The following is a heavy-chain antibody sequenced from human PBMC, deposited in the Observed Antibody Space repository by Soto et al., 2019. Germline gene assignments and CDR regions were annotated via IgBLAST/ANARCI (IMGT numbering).Heavy chain of an antibody. D-gene: IGHD2-15*01. CDR2: ISGSGGST. V-gene: IGHV3-23*01. Sequence: GGSLRLSCAASGFTFSSYAMSWVRQAPGKGLEWVSAISGSGGSTYYADSVKGRFTISRDNSKNTLYLQMNSLRAEDTAVYYCAKSETVVTLPYYYYGMDVWGQGTTVTVSS. CDR3: AKSETVVTLPYYYYGMDV. CDR1: GFTFSSYA. J-gene: IGHJ6*02.